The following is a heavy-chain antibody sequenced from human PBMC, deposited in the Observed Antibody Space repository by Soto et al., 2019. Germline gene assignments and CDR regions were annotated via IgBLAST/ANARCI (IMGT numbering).Heavy chain of an antibody. Sequence: SETLSLTCGVSGDSISSNNWWNWVRQPPGKGLEWIGEINHSGSTNYNPSLKSRVTISVDTSKNQFSLKLSSVTAADTALYYCARGQRGIGRTYCRGGSCHSDYYYYGMDVWGQGTTVTVSS. CDR3: ARGQRGIGRTYCRGGSCHSDYYYYGMDV. CDR1: GDSISSNNW. D-gene: IGHD2-15*01. CDR2: INHSGST. V-gene: IGHV4-4*02. J-gene: IGHJ6*02.